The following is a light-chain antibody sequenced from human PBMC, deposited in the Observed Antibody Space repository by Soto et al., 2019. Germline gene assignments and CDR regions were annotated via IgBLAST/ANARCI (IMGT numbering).Light chain of an antibody. CDR3: QHLNSYPIP. J-gene: IGKJ5*01. CDR1: QGISSY. V-gene: IGKV1-9*01. Sequence: IQLTQSPSSLSASVGDRFTITCRASQGISSYLAWYQQKPGKAPKLLIYAASTLQSGVPSRFSGSGSGTDFTLTISSLQPEDFATYYCQHLNSYPIPFGQGTRLAIK. CDR2: AAS.